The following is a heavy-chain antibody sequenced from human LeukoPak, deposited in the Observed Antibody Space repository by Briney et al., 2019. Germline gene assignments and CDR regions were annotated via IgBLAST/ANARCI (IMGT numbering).Heavy chain of an antibody. Sequence: PGGSLRLSCAASGFTLSSYGMHWIRQAPDKRLEWVAFLRYDGSNKNYANSVKGPFTISRDNSKNTLLLQMNSLRPEDTAVYYCAKDRNGYSSTFDYWGQGTLVTVSS. CDR2: LRYDGSNK. V-gene: IGHV3-30*02. CDR1: GFTLSSYG. CDR3: AKDRNGYSSTFDY. D-gene: IGHD5-18*01. J-gene: IGHJ4*02.